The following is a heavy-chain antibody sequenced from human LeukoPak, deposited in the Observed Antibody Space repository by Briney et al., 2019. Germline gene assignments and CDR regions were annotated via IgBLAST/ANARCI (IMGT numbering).Heavy chain of an antibody. Sequence: GASLKISCKASGSIFHIYWIAWVRPLPGKGLEWMGIIYPSDSDTRYSPSFQGQITISDDKSITTSYLHWSGLKASDTAMYYCARGYYGLDSWGQGTVVTVSS. V-gene: IGHV5-51*01. D-gene: IGHD3-10*01. CDR3: ARGYYGLDS. CDR1: GSIFHIYW. J-gene: IGHJ4*02. CDR2: IYPSDSDT.